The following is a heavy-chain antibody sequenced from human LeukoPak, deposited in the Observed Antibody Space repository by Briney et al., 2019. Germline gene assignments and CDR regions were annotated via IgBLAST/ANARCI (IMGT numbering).Heavy chain of an antibody. CDR2: IKEDESEK. J-gene: IGHJ5*02. Sequence: GGSLRLSCVASELLFENAWMSWVRQAPGKGLEWVANIKEDESEKYYVDSVKGRFTISRDNAMKSLYLQMDSLRADDTAVYYCARDRGIAMVPNWFDPWGQGTLVTVSS. D-gene: IGHD5-18*01. CDR1: ELLFENAW. CDR3: ARDRGIAMVPNWFDP. V-gene: IGHV3-7*01.